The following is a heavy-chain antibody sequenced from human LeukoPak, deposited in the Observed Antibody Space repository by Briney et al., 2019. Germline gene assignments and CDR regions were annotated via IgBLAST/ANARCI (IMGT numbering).Heavy chain of an antibody. CDR3: ARRTEVWKSYGSYYYYMDV. CDR1: GFTFSSYD. Sequence: GGSLRLSCAGYGFTFSSYDMNWVRQASGKGLEWVSYISSGSRSIDHADSVKGRFTVSRDNAKNSLYLQMNSLRVEDTAVYYCARRTEVWKSYGSYYYYMDVWGKGTTVTVSS. J-gene: IGHJ6*03. D-gene: IGHD1-1*01. V-gene: IGHV3-48*01. CDR2: ISSGSRSI.